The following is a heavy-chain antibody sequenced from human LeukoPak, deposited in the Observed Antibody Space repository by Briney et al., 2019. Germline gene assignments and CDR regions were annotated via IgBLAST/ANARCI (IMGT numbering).Heavy chain of an antibody. J-gene: IGHJ4*02. Sequence: SETLSLTCAVYGGSFSGYYWSWIRQPPGKGLEWIGEINHSGSTNYNPSLKSRVTISVDTSKNQFSLKLSSVTAADTAVYYCARMMGYYGSSGYFDYWGQGTLVTVSS. V-gene: IGHV4-34*01. CDR3: ARMMGYYGSSGYFDY. CDR1: GGSFSGYY. CDR2: INHSGST. D-gene: IGHD3-22*01.